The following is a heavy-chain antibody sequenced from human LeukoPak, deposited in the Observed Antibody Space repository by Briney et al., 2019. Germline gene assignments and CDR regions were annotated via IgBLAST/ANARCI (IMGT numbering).Heavy chain of an antibody. CDR1: GGSISSGSYY. D-gene: IGHD3-3*01. CDR3: ARRINDFWSGQYGYYFDY. CDR2: IYYSGST. J-gene: IGHJ4*02. Sequence: SETLSLTCTVSGGSISSGSYYWGWIRQPPGKGLEWIGSIYYSGSTYYNSSLKSRVTISVDTSKNQFSLKLTSVTAADTAVYYCARRINDFWSGQYGYYFDYWGQGTLVTVSS. V-gene: IGHV4-39*01.